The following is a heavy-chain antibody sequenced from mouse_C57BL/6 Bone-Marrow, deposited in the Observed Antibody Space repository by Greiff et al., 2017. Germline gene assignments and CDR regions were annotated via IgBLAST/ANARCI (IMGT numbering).Heavy chain of an antibody. CDR2: IDPANGNT. V-gene: IGHV14-3*01. J-gene: IGHJ4*01. Sequence: EVQLQESVAELVRPGASVKLSCTASGFNIKNTYMHWVKQRPEQGLEWIGRIDPANGNTKYAPKFQGKATITADTSSNTAYLQLSSLSSEDTAIYCCARRRGYYGSRGGAMDYWGQGTSVTVSS. CDR1: GFNIKNTY. CDR3: ARRRGYYGSRGGAMDY. D-gene: IGHD2-1*01.